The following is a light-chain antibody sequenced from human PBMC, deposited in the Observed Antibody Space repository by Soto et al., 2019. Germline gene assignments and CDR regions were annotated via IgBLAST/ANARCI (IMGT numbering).Light chain of an antibody. V-gene: IGLV1-40*01. J-gene: IGLJ2*01. CDR2: GNS. CDR1: SSNIRAGYD. Sequence: QSVLTQPPSVSGAPGQRVTISCTGSSSNIRAGYDVHWYQQLPGTAPKLLIYGNSNRPSGVPDRFSGSKSGTSASLAITGLQAEDEADYYCQSYDSSLSGSNVVFGGGTKLIVL. CDR3: QSYDSSLSGSNVV.